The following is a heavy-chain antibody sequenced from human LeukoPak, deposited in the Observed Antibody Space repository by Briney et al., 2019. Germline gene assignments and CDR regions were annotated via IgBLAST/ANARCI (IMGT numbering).Heavy chain of an antibody. V-gene: IGHV1-2*02. Sequence: ASVKVSCKASGYTFTGYYMHWVRQAPGQGLEWMGWINPNSGGTNYAQKFQGRVTMTRGTSISTAYMELSRLRSDDTAVYYCAREGEEGGYGDYWGQGTLVTVSS. CDR3: AREGEEGGYGDY. CDR2: INPNSGGT. CDR1: GYTFTGYY. J-gene: IGHJ4*02. D-gene: IGHD6-25*01.